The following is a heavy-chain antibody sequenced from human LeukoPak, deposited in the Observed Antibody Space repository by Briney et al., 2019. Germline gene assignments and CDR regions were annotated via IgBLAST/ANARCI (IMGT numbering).Heavy chain of an antibody. J-gene: IGHJ5*02. V-gene: IGHV4-38-2*02. CDR1: GYSISSGYY. D-gene: IGHD6-13*01. CDR3: ARDDSSSWYEGADNWFDP. CDR2: IYHSGST. Sequence: SETLSLTCTVSGYSISSGYYWGWIRQPPGKGLEWIGSIYHSGSTYYNPSLKSRVTISVDTSKNQFSLKLSSVTAADTAVYYCARDDSSSWYEGADNWFDPWGQGTLVTVSS.